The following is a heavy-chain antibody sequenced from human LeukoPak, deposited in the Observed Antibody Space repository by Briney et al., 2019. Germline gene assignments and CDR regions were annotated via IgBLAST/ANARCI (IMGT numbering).Heavy chain of an antibody. J-gene: IGHJ4*02. CDR3: ARDRGYYASSEGDY. V-gene: IGHV3-33*01. Sequence: PGGSLRLSCAASGFTFSSYGMHWVRQAPGKGLEWVAVIWYDGSNKYYADSVKGRFTISRDNSKNTLYLQMNSLRAEDTAVYYCARDRGYYASSEGDYWGQGTLVTVSS. D-gene: IGHD3-22*01. CDR2: IWYDGSNK. CDR1: GFTFSSYG.